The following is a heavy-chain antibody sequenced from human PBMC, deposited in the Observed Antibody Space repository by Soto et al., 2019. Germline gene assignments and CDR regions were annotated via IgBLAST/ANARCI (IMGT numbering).Heavy chain of an antibody. CDR3: AHRLEIAAAGPYNWFDP. J-gene: IGHJ5*02. V-gene: IGHV2-5*01. CDR2: IYWNDDK. Sequence: SGPTLVKPTQTLTLTCTFSGFSLSTSGVGVGWIRQPPGKALEWLALIYWNDDKRYSPSLKSRLTITKDTSKNQVVLTMTNMDPVDTATYYCAHRLEIAAAGPYNWFDPWGQGTLVTVSS. CDR1: GFSLSTSGVG. D-gene: IGHD6-13*01.